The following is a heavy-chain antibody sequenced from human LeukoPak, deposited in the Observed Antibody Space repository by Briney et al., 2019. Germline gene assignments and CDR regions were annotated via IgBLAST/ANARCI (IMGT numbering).Heavy chain of an antibody. CDR2: IWYDGGNK. V-gene: IGHV3-33*01. Sequence: GGSLRLSCAASGFIFSSYAMHWVRQAPGEGLEWVAVIWYDGGNKYYADSVKGRFTISRDNSKNTLYLQMNSLRAEDTAVYYCARVSWRYLGHSSGWSLIDSWGQGTLVTVSS. J-gene: IGHJ4*02. CDR1: GFIFSSYA. D-gene: IGHD6-19*01. CDR3: ARVSWRYLGHSSGWSLIDS.